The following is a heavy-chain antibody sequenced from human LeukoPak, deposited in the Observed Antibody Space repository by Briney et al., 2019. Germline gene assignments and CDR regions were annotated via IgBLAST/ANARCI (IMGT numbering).Heavy chain of an antibody. CDR3: ARDPPAYCGGDCYSY. CDR2: ISAYNGNT. D-gene: IGHD2-21*02. Sequence: ASVKVSCKASGYTFTSYGISWVRQAPGQGLEWMGWISAYNGNTNYAQKLQGRVTMTTDTSTSTAYMELRSLRSDDTAVYYCARDPPAYCGGDCYSYWGQGTLVTVSS. CDR1: GYTFTSYG. J-gene: IGHJ4*02. V-gene: IGHV1-18*01.